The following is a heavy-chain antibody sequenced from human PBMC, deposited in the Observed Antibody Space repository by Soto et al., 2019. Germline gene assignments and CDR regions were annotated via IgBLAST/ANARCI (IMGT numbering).Heavy chain of an antibody. V-gene: IGHV4-31*03. Sequence: PSETLSLTCTVSGGSISSGGYYWSWIRQHPGKGLEWIGYIYYSGSTYYNPSLKSRVTISVDTSKNQFPLKLSSVTAADTAVYYCARVQIGYSYGYISHFDYWGQGTLVNVSS. CDR1: GGSISSGGYY. CDR3: ARVQIGYSYGYISHFDY. D-gene: IGHD5-18*01. J-gene: IGHJ4*02. CDR2: IYYSGST.